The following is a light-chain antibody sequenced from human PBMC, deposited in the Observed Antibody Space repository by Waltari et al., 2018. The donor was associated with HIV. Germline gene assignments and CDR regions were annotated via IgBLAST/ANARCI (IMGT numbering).Light chain of an antibody. CDR1: SSNIGAGYD. J-gene: IGLJ3*02. Sequence: QSVLTQPPSVSGAPGQRVTISCTGSSSNIGAGYDVHWYQQFPGSAPKLLSTGNVNRPSGVPDRFSDSKSGTSASLAITGLQAEDEADYYCQSYDSSLSGSVFGGGTKLTVL. CDR3: QSYDSSLSGSV. CDR2: GNV. V-gene: IGLV1-40*01.